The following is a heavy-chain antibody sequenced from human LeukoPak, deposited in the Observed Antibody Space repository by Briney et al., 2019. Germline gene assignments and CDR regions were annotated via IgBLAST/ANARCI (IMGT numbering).Heavy chain of an antibody. CDR1: GFTFSSYA. Sequence: GGSLRLSCAASGFTFSSYAMSWVRQAPGKGLEWVAVIWYDGSNKYYADSVKGRFTISRDNSKNTLYLQMNSLRAEDTAVYYCASGGNYDFWSGYIHYWGQGTLVTVSS. J-gene: IGHJ4*02. CDR2: IWYDGSNK. CDR3: ASGGNYDFWSGYIHY. V-gene: IGHV3-33*08. D-gene: IGHD3-3*01.